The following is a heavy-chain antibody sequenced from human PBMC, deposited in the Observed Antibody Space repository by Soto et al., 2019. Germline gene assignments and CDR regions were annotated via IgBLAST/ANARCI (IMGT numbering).Heavy chain of an antibody. Sequence: PSETLSLTCAVYGGSFSGYYWSWIRQPPGKGLEWIGEINHSGSTNSNPSLKSRVTISLDTSKNQFSLKLSSVTAADTAVYYCARGDYDFWGGFSEGMDVWGPGTTVTVSS. J-gene: IGHJ6*02. CDR3: ARGDYDFWGGFSEGMDV. CDR1: GGSFSGYY. CDR2: INHSGST. D-gene: IGHD3-3*01. V-gene: IGHV4-34*01.